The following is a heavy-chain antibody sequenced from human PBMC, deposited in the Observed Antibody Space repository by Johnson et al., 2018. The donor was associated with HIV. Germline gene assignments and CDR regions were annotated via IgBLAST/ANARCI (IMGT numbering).Heavy chain of an antibody. Sequence: VQLVESGGGVVQPGRSLRLSCVASGFTFSSYTMHWVRQAPGKGLEWVAVISYDGRDKYYADSVQGRFTISRDNSENTLYLQMNSLRAEDTAVYYCVKGIDSSSWYAFDIWGQGTMVTVSS. CDR3: VKGIDSSSWYAFDI. D-gene: IGHD6-13*01. CDR1: GFTFSSYT. CDR2: ISYDGRDK. J-gene: IGHJ3*02. V-gene: IGHV3-30*04.